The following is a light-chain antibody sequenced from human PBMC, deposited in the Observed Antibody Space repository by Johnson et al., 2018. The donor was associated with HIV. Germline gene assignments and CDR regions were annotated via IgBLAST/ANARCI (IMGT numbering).Light chain of an antibody. Sequence: QLVLTQPPSVSAAPGQKVTISCSGSSSDMGNYAVSWYQQLPGTAPKLLIYENNKRPSGIPDRFSGSKSGTSATLGITGLQTGDEADYYCATWDSSLSAYVFGPGTKVTIL. CDR3: ATWDSSLSAYV. CDR2: ENN. CDR1: SSDMGNYA. V-gene: IGLV1-51*02. J-gene: IGLJ1*01.